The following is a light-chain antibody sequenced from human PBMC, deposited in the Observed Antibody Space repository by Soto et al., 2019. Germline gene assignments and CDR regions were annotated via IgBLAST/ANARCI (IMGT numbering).Light chain of an antibody. CDR3: GTWDNTLNVVV. Sequence: QSVLTQPPSVSAAPGQKVTISCSGSTSNIGKNYVSWYQQLPTTAPKLLIYDDDNRPSGIPDRFSGSKSGTSATLDITGLQTGDEADYYCGTWDNTLNVVVFGGGTKVTVL. CDR1: TSNIGKNY. J-gene: IGLJ2*01. V-gene: IGLV1-51*01. CDR2: DDD.